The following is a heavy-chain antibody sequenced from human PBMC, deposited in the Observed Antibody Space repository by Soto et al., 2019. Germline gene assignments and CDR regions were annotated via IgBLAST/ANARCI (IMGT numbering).Heavy chain of an antibody. CDR3: AREPHRYYDFWSGLGGGWFDP. Sequence: QVQLVQSGAEVKKPGASVKFSCKASGYTFTSYGISWVRQAPGQGLEWMGWMRAYNGNTNYAQKLQGRVTMTTDTSTSTAYMELRSLRSDDTAVYYCAREPHRYYDFWSGLGGGWFDPWGQGTLVTVSS. V-gene: IGHV1-18*04. J-gene: IGHJ5*02. CDR2: MRAYNGNT. CDR1: GYTFTSYG. D-gene: IGHD3-3*01.